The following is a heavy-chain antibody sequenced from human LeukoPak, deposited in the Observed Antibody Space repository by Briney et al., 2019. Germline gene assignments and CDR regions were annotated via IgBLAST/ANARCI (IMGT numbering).Heavy chain of an antibody. CDR1: GGSISSSDYY. CDR2: IYYSGST. D-gene: IGHD1-26*01. Sequence: SETLSLTCTVSGGSISSSDYYWGWIRQPPGKGLEWIGSIYYSGSTYYNPSLKSRVTISVDTSKNQFSLKLSSVTAADTAVYYCATEGSGSYYSLFDYWGQGTLVTVSS. J-gene: IGHJ4*02. V-gene: IGHV4-39*01. CDR3: ATEGSGSYYSLFDY.